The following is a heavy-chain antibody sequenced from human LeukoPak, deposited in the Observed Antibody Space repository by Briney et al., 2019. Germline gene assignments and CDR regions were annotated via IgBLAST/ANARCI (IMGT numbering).Heavy chain of an antibody. V-gene: IGHV3-30*02. CDR2: IRYDGSNK. CDR1: GFTFSSYG. Sequence: GGSLRLSCAASGFTFSSYGMHWVRQAPGKGLEWVAFIRYDGSNKYYADSVKGRFTISRDNSKNTLYLQMNSLRAEDTAVYYCAKGWDRRSCSSTSCPTRYYFDYWGQGTLVTVSS. J-gene: IGHJ4*02. D-gene: IGHD2-2*01. CDR3: AKGWDRRSCSSTSCPTRYYFDY.